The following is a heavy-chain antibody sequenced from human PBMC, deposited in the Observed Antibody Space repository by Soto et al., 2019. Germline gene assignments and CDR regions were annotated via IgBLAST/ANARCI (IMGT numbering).Heavy chain of an antibody. V-gene: IGHV1-69*02. CDR1: CDTLRFYT. CDR2: VNPILSMS. CDR3: ATSYGSGYRAFDY. J-gene: IGHJ4*02. Sequence: GAPVKGSRQAFCDTLRFYTIKLGRTAPGLGLEWMGRVNPILSMSNYAQKFQGRVTMTADKSTSTAYMELRSLRSEDTAFYYCATSYGSGYRAFDYWGQGALVTVSS. D-gene: IGHD3-10*01.